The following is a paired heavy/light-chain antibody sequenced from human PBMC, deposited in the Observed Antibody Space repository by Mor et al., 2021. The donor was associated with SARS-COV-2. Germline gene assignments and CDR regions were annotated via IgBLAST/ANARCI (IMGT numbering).Light chain of an antibody. CDR3: SSYTSSSTFPHYV. CDR2: DVS. V-gene: IGLV2-14*01. J-gene: IGLJ1*01. CDR1: SSDVGGYNY. Sequence: QSALTQPASVSGSPGQSITISCTGTSSDVGGYNYVSWYQQHPGKAPKLMIYDVSKRPSGVSNRFSGSKSGNTASLTISGLQAEDEADYYCSSYTSSSTFPHYVFGTGTKVTVL.
Heavy chain of an antibody. Sequence: QVQLVESGGGVVQPGRSLRLSCAASGFTFSSYGMHWVRQAPGKGLEWVAVIWYDGSNKYYADSVKGRFTISRDNSKNTLYLQMNSLRAEDTAVYYCAREASPFWSGYYSIKWYFDLWGRGTLVTVSS. CDR2: IWYDGSNK. D-gene: IGHD3-3*01. J-gene: IGHJ2*01. CDR3: AREASPFWSGYYSIKWYFDL. CDR1: GFTFSSYG. V-gene: IGHV3-33*01.